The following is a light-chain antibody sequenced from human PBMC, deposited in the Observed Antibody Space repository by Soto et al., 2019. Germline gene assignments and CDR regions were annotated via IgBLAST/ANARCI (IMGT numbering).Light chain of an antibody. J-gene: IGLJ1*01. CDR3: CSYAGSYSFL. CDR1: SSDVGAYNY. V-gene: IGLV2-11*01. CDR2: DVT. Sequence: QSALTQPPSVSGSPGQSVTISCTGTSSDVGAYNYVSWYQQHPGKAPKVVIYDVTERPSGVPDRFSGSKSGNTASLTISGLQAEDEADYYCCSYAGSYSFLFGTGTEVTVL.